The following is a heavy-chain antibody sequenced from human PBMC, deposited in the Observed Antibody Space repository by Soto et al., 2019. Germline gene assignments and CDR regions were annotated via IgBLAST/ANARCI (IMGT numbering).Heavy chain of an antibody. J-gene: IGHJ4*02. CDR1: GYSINSGYF. CDR2: VFHSGTT. D-gene: IGHD3-3*01. V-gene: IGHV4-38-2*02. CDR3: VRDFGDLHDFWSRPDY. Sequence: PSETLSLTCAVSGYSINSGYFWGWIRQPPGQGLEWIGSVFHSGTTYSNPSLKTRLTISVDTSKNQFSLDLNAVTAADTAVYYCVRDFGDLHDFWSRPDYWGQGIPGTVSS.